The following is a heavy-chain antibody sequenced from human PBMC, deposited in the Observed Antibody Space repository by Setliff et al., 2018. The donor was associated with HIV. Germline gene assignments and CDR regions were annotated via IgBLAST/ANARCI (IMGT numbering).Heavy chain of an antibody. CDR1: GGSISGSNYV. D-gene: IGHD6-13*01. V-gene: IGHV4-39*01. CDR3: ARHRDPPGTSWIYYYYYMDL. Sequence: SETLSLTCTVYGGSISGSNYVWGWIRQTPRKGLEWIATIHYSGSTYHNPSLESRITISVDTSKNQFFLRLSSVSAADTAVYYCARHRDPPGTSWIYYYYYMDLWGEGTTVTVSS. J-gene: IGHJ6*03. CDR2: IHYSGST.